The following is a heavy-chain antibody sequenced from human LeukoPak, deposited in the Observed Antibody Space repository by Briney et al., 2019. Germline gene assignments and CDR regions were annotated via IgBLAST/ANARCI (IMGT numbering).Heavy chain of an antibody. J-gene: IGHJ4*02. V-gene: IGHV3-49*04. CDR1: GFAFGDYA. CDR3: TRQMGWLHFDY. Sequence: GGSLRLSCTASGFAFGDYAMSWVRQAPGKGLEWVGFIRSKAYGGTTEYAASVKGRFTISRDDSKSIAYLQMNSLKTEDTAVYYCTRQMGWLHFDYWGQGTLVTVSS. D-gene: IGHD5-24*01. CDR2: IRSKAYGGTT.